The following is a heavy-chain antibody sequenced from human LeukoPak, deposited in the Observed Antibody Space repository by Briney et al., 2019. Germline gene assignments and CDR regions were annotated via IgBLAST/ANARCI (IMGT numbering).Heavy chain of an antibody. Sequence: GGSLRLSCAASGFIFSSYSMNWVRQAPGKGLEWVSSISSSSTYIYYADSVKGRFTISRDNAKNSLYLQMNSLRAEDTAVYYCASGFRGSGGAFDIWGQGTMVTVSS. CDR2: ISSSSTYI. J-gene: IGHJ3*02. D-gene: IGHD1-26*01. V-gene: IGHV3-21*01. CDR1: GFIFSSYS. CDR3: ASGFRGSGGAFDI.